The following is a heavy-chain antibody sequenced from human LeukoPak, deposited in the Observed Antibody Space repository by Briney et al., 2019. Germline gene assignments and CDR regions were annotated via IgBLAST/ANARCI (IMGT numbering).Heavy chain of an antibody. Sequence: SETLSLTCTVSGGSISSYYWSWIRQPPGKGLEWIGYIYYSGSTNYNPSLKSRVTISVDTSKNQFSLKLSSVTAADTAVYYCAREATGDPNWFDPWGQGTLVTVSS. CDR3: AREATGDPNWFDP. CDR2: IYYSGST. J-gene: IGHJ5*02. D-gene: IGHD5-12*01. V-gene: IGHV4-59*12. CDR1: GGSISSYY.